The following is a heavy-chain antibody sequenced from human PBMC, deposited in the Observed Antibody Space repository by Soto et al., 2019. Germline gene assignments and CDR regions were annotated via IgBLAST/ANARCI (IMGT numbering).Heavy chain of an antibody. D-gene: IGHD7-27*01. CDR1: GFSLCTSGVG. CDR3: AHSRNAWGFDY. J-gene: IGHJ4*02. V-gene: IGHV2-5*02. CDR2: IYWDDDK. Sequence: QITLKDSGPTLVKHTHTLTLTCTFSGFSLCTSGVGVGWIRQPPVKALEWLALIYWDDDKRYSPSLKSRLTITKDTYKIQVVLTMTKMDPVDTATYYCAHSRNAWGFDYWVQGTLVTVSS.